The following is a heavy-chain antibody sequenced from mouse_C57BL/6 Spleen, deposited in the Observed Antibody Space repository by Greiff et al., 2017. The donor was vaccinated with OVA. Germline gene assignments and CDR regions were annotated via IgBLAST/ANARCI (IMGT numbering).Heavy chain of an antibody. CDR3: TYDGQFAY. J-gene: IGHJ3*01. CDR2: IYPRSGNT. D-gene: IGHD2-3*01. CDR1: GYTFTSYG. V-gene: IGHV1-81*01. Sequence: QVQLQQSGAELARPGASVKLSCKASGYTFTSYGISWVKQRTGQGLEWIGEIYPRSGNTYYNEKFKGKATLTADKSSSTAYMELRSLTSEDSAVYFCTYDGQFAYWGQGTLVTVSA.